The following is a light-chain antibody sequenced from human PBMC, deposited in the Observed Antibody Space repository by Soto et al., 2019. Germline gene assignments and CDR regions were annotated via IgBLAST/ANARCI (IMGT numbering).Light chain of an antibody. CDR3: KHSYNTPIT. CDR2: DAS. CDR1: QNINNY. J-gene: IGKJ5*01. V-gene: IGKV1-33*01. Sequence: DIQMTQSPSSLSASVGDRVTITCQASQNINNYLNWYQQKPGRAPKLLIYDASNLEAGVPSRFRGSGSGTDFTFTISGLQPEDFATYYCKHSYNTPITFGQGTRLEI.